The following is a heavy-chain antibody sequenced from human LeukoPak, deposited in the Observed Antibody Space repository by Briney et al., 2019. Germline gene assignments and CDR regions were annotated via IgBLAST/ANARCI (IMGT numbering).Heavy chain of an antibody. CDR3: AREEGHLYYFDY. CDR2: IYYSGST. Sequence: PSETLSLTCTVSGGSISSSSYYRGWIRQPPGKGLEWIGSIYYSGSTYYNPSLKSRVTISVDTSKNQFSLKLSSVTAADTAVYYCAREEGHLYYFDYWGQGTLVTVSS. V-gene: IGHV4-39*02. J-gene: IGHJ4*02. CDR1: GGSISSSSYY.